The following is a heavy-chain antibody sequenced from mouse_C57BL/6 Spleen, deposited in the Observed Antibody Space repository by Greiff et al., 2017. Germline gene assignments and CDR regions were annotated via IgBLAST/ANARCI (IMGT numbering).Heavy chain of an antibody. CDR1: GFSLTSYG. D-gene: IGHD1-1*01. J-gene: IGHJ4*01. V-gene: IGHV2-6*03. Sequence: VMLVESGPGLVAPSQSLSITCTVSGFSLTSYGVHWVRQPPGKGLEWLVVIWSDGSTTYNSALKSRLSISKDNSKSQVFLKMNSLQTDDTAMYYCARAGIYYYGSSPLYYAMDYWGQGTSVTVSS. CDR3: ARAGIYYYGSSPLYYAMDY. CDR2: IWSDGST.